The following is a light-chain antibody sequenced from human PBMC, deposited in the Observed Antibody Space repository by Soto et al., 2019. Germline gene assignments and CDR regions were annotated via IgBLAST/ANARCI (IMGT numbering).Light chain of an antibody. CDR3: QQYNNWPPWT. Sequence: EIVMTQSPATLSVSPGERATLSCRASQSVSSNLAWYQQKPGQAPRLLIYGASTRATGIPARFSGSGSGTEFTRTISSLQYEDFAVYYCQQYNNWPPWTFGQGTKVEIK. CDR1: QSVSSN. CDR2: GAS. J-gene: IGKJ1*01. V-gene: IGKV3-15*01.